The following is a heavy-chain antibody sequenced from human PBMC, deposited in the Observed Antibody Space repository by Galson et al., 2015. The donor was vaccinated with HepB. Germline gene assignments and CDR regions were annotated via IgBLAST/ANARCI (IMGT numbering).Heavy chain of an antibody. Sequence: ETLSLTCTVSGGSISSSSYYWGWIRQPPGKGLEWIGSIYYSGSTYYNPSLKSRVTISVDTSKNQFSLKLRSVTAADTAVYYCARRGKKYQLWFDPWGQGTLVTVSS. CDR3: ARRGKKYQLWFDP. CDR1: GGSISSSSYY. D-gene: IGHD2-2*01. J-gene: IGHJ5*02. V-gene: IGHV4-39*01. CDR2: IYYSGST.